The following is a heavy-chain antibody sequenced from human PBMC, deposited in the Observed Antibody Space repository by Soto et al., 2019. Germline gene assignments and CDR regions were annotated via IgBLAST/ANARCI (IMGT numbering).Heavy chain of an antibody. CDR1: GYTFTGYY. CDR3: ARATRITIFGVVIMAPPNMDV. D-gene: IGHD3-3*01. J-gene: IGHJ6*02. CDR2: INPNSGGT. V-gene: IGHV1-2*02. Sequence: ASVKVSCKASGYTFTGYYMHWVRQAPGQGLEWMGWINPNSGGTNYAQKFQGRATMTRDTSISTAYMELSRLRSDDTAVYYCARATRITIFGVVIMAPPNMDVWGQGTTVTVYS.